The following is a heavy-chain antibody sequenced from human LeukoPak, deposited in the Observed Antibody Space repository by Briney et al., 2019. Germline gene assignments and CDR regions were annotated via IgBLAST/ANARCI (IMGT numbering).Heavy chain of an antibody. Sequence: GGSLRLSCAASGFTFSNYDMHWVRQAPGKGLEWVAVISYGGSNRYYADSVKGRFTISRDNSKNTLYLQMNSLRAEDTAVYYCARRTRYSSSWFGPFDPWGQGTLVTVSS. CDR3: ARRTRYSSSWFGPFDP. D-gene: IGHD6-13*01. J-gene: IGHJ5*02. CDR1: GFTFSNYD. V-gene: IGHV3-30*03. CDR2: ISYGGSNR.